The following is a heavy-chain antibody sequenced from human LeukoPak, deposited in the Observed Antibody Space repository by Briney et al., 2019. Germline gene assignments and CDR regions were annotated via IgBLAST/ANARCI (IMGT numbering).Heavy chain of an antibody. D-gene: IGHD6-13*01. J-gene: IGHJ4*02. Sequence: PSETLSLTCTVSGGSISSSSYYWGWIRQPPGKGLEWIGGIYYSGSTYYDPSLKSRVTISVDRSKNQFSLKLSSVTAADTAVYYCASSSSWPPEGYWGQGTLVTVSS. CDR3: ASSSSWPPEGY. CDR2: IYYSGST. CDR1: GGSISSSSYY. V-gene: IGHV4-39*07.